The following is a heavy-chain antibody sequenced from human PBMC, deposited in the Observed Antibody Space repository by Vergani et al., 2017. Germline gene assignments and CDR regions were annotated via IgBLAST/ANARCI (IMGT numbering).Heavy chain of an antibody. J-gene: IGHJ6*02. D-gene: IGHD2-15*01. CDR2: IYTSGST. Sequence: QVQLQESGPGLVKPSQTLSLTCTVSGGSISSGSYYWSWIRQPAGKGLEWIGRIYTSGSTNYNPSLKSRVTISVDTSKNQFSLRLSSVTAADTAVYYCARSGQDLRAFCSGGSCYEYYYYYYGMDVWGQGTTVTVSS. CDR1: GGSISSGSYY. V-gene: IGHV4-61*02. CDR3: ARSGQDLRAFCSGGSCYEYYYYYYGMDV.